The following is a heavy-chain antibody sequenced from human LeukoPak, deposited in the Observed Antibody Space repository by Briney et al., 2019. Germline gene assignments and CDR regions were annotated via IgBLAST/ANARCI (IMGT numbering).Heavy chain of an antibody. CDR2: ISSSSYI. J-gene: IGHJ4*02. Sequence: PGGSLRLSCAASGFTFSSYSMNWVRQAPGKGLEWVSSISSSSYIYYADSVKGRFTISRDNAKNSLYLQMNSLRAEDTAVYYCARFLGYCSSTSCSSDDYWGQGTLVTVSS. CDR3: ARFLGYCSSTSCSSDDY. CDR1: GFTFSSYS. V-gene: IGHV3-21*01. D-gene: IGHD2-2*01.